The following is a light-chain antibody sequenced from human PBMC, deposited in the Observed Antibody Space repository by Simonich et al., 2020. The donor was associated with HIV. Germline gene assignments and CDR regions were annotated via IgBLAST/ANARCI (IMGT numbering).Light chain of an antibody. CDR2: RNN. CDR3: AAWDGSLNGPV. CDR1: SSNIGRNT. Sequence: QSVLTQPPSASGTPGQRVTISCSGSSSNIGRNTVNWYQQLPGTAPKLLIYRNNQRPSGVPDRCSGSKSGTSASLAISGLQSEDEADYYCAAWDGSLNGPVFGGGTKLTVL. V-gene: IGLV1-44*01. J-gene: IGLJ2*01.